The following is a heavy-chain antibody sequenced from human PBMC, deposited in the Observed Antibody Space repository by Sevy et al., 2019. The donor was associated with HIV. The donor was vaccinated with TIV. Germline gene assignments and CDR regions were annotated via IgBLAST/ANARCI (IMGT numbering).Heavy chain of an antibody. CDR1: GFTFSSYW. CDR3: ARVSGYSYGYFYFDY. V-gene: IGHV3-7*01. CDR2: IKQDGSEK. J-gene: IGHJ4*02. Sequence: GGSLRLSCAASGFTFSSYWMSWVRQAPGKGLEWVANIKQDGSEKYYVDSVKDRFTISRDNAKNSLYLQMNSLRAEDTAVYYCARVSGYSYGYFYFDYWGQGTLVTVSS. D-gene: IGHD5-18*01.